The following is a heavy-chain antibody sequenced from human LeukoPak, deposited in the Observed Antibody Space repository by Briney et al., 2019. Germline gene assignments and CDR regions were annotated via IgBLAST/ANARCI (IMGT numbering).Heavy chain of an antibody. CDR3: ARDSGGSCHAFDI. V-gene: IGHV3-23*01. J-gene: IGHJ3*02. Sequence: GGSLRLSCAASGFTFSSYGMSWVRQAPGKGLEWVSAISGSGGSTYYADSVKGRFTISRDNSKNTLYLQMNSLRAEDTAVYYCARDSGGSCHAFDIWGQGTMVTVSS. CDR1: GFTFSSYG. D-gene: IGHD2-15*01. CDR2: ISGSGGST.